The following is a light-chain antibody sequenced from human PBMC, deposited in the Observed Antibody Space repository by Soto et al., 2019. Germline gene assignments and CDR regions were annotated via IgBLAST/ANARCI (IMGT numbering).Light chain of an antibody. V-gene: IGKV3-20*01. CDR2: SVF. Sequence: ETVLTQSPGTVSLSPGERATLSCTTSQTVNSDYLAWYQQKPGQAPRLLIYSVFNRATGIPDRFSGSGSGTYFTLTISGLEPEDSAVYYCQHYDGSPRTFGQGTNLEI. CDR1: QTVNSDY. J-gene: IGKJ2*01. CDR3: QHYDGSPRT.